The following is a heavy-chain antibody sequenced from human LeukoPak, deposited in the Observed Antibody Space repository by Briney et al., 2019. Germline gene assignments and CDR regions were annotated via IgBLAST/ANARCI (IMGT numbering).Heavy chain of an antibody. CDR3: ARQSISGSSLSYFDY. D-gene: IGHD3-22*01. J-gene: IGHJ4*02. CDR2: INHRGST. CDR1: GGSFSGYY. Sequence: NSSETLSLTCAVYGGSFSGYYWSWIRQPPGKGLEWIGEINHRGSTNYNPSLKSRVTISVDTSKSQFSLKLSSVTAADTAVYYCARQSISGSSLSYFDYWGQGTLVNVSS. V-gene: IGHV4-34*01.